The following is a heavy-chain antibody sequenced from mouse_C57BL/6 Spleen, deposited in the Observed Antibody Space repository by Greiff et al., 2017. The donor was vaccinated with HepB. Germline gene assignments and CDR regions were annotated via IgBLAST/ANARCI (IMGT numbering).Heavy chain of an antibody. J-gene: IGHJ4*01. CDR2: IRNKANNHAT. CDR3: TRERLRRGYAMDY. D-gene: IGHD2-4*01. Sequence: EVKLVESGGGLVQPGGSMKLSCAASGFTFSDAWMDWVRQSPEKGLEWVAEIRNKANNHATYYAESVKGRFTISRDDSKSSVYLQMNSLRAEDTGIYYCTRERLRRGYAMDYWGQGTSVTVSS. V-gene: IGHV6-6*01. CDR1: GFTFSDAW.